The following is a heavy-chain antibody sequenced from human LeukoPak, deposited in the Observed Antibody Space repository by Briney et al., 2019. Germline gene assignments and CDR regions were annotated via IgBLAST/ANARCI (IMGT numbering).Heavy chain of an antibody. CDR1: GGTFSSYA. CDR2: IIPIFGTA. J-gene: IGHJ6*03. V-gene: IGHV1-69*06. D-gene: IGHD5-24*01. CDR3: AXXXXGGDGYNYYYYYYMDV. Sequence: SVKVSCKASGGTFSSYAISWVRQAPGQGLEWMGGIIPIFGTANYAQKFQGRVTITADKSTSTAYMELSSLRSEDTAVYYCAXXXXGGDGYNYYYYYYMDVWGKGTTVTVSS.